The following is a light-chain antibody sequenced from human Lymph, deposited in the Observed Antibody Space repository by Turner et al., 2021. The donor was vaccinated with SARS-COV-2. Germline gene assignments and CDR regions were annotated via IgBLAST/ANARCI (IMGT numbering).Light chain of an antibody. CDR3: QQYNSYSWT. CDR1: QSISSW. J-gene: IGKJ1*01. CDR2: KAS. V-gene: IGKV1-5*03. Sequence: DIQMTQSPSTLSASVGDRVTITCRASQSISSWFAWYQQKPGKAPKLLIYKASSLESGVPSRFSGSGSGTEFTLTISSLQPDDFATDYCQQYNSYSWTFGQGTKVEIK.